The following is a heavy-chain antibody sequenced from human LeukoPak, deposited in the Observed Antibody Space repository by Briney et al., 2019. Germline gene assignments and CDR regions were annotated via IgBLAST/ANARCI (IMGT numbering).Heavy chain of an antibody. J-gene: IGHJ4*02. CDR1: GYSFTSYW. Sequence: GESLKISCKGSGYSFTSYWIGWVRQMPGEGLEWMGIIYPGDSDTRYSPSFQGQVTISADKSISTAYLQWSSLKASDTAMYYCARRQSITMVRGVIITGYYFDYWGQGTLVTVSS. CDR2: IYPGDSDT. CDR3: ARRQSITMVRGVIITGYYFDY. D-gene: IGHD3-10*01. V-gene: IGHV5-51*01.